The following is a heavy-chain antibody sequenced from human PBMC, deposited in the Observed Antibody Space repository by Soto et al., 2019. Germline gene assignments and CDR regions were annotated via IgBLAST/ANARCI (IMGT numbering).Heavy chain of an antibody. Sequence: PGGSLRLSCAASGFTFSNAWMCWVRQAPGKGLEWVGRIKSKTDGGTTDYAAPVKGRFTISRDDSKNTLYLQMNSLKTEDTAVYYCTTDPVYCSGRSCYGLWGQGTLVPVSS. CDR2: IKSKTDGGTT. CDR1: GFTFSNAW. D-gene: IGHD2-15*01. CDR3: TTDPVYCSGRSCYGL. V-gene: IGHV3-15*01. J-gene: IGHJ4*02.